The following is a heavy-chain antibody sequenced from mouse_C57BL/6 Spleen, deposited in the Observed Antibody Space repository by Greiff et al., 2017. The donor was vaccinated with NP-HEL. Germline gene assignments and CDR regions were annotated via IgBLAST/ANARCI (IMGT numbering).Heavy chain of an antibody. CDR2: IYPGSGST. CDR3: ARDYYGSSYRYFDV. V-gene: IGHV1-55*01. J-gene: IGHJ1*03. Sequence: QVQLQQPGAELVKPGASVKMSCKASGYTFTSYWITWVKQRPGHGLEWIGDIYPGSGSTNYNEKFKSKATLTVDTASSTAYMQLSSLTSEDSAVYYCARDYYGSSYRYFDVWGTGTTVTVSS. CDR1: GYTFTSYW. D-gene: IGHD1-1*01.